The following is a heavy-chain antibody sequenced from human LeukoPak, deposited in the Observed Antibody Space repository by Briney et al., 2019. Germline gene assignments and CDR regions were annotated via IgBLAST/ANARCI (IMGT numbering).Heavy chain of an antibody. Sequence: GGSLRLSCTASGFTFGDYAMSWFRQAPGKGLEWGSFIRSKAYGGTTEYAASVKGRFTISRDDSKSIAYLQMNSLRTEDTAVYYCTRDQYYGSITNWFDPWGQGTLVTVSS. J-gene: IGHJ5*02. CDR2: IRSKAYGGTT. V-gene: IGHV3-49*03. D-gene: IGHD3-10*01. CDR1: GFTFGDYA. CDR3: TRDQYYGSITNWFDP.